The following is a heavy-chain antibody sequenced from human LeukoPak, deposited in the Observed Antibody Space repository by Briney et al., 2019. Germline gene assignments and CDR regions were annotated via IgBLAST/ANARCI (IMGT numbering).Heavy chain of an antibody. V-gene: IGHV4-61*02. CDR3: AREEVITYSSSWYGVYYFDY. D-gene: IGHD6-13*01. Sequence: SETLSLTCTVSGGSISSGRYYWSWIRQPAGEGLEWIGRIYTSGSTNYNPSLKSRVTISVDTSKNQFSLKLSSVTAADTAVYYCAREEVITYSSSWYGVYYFDYWGQGTLVTVSS. J-gene: IGHJ4*02. CDR1: GGSISSGRYY. CDR2: IYTSGST.